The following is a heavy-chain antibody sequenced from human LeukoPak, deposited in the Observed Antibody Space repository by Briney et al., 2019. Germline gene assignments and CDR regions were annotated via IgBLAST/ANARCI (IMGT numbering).Heavy chain of an antibody. CDR3: ARDPSSGWYWFDP. CDR1: GFTVSSNY. J-gene: IGHJ5*02. CDR2: IYSGGST. V-gene: IGHV3-66*02. D-gene: IGHD6-19*01. Sequence: GGFLRLSCAASGFTVSSNYMSWVHQAPGKGLEWVSVIYSGGSTYYADSVKGRFTISRDNSKNTLYLQMNSLRAEDTAVYYCARDPSSGWYWFDPWGQGTLVTVSS.